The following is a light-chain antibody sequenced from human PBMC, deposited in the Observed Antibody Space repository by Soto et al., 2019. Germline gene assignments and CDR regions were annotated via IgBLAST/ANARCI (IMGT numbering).Light chain of an antibody. CDR1: QSVSSN. CDR2: GAS. CDR3: LLRSTWPSIT. J-gene: IGKJ5*01. V-gene: IGKV3-11*02. Sequence: EIVMTQAPATLSVSPGERATLTCRASQSVSSNLAWYQQKPGQAPRLLIYGASNRATGIPERCSGSGSGRDFTLTISSLEPEDFAVYYCLLRSTWPSITFGLGTRLEI.